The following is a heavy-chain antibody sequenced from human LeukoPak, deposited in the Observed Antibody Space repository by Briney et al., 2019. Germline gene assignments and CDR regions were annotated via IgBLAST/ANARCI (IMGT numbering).Heavy chain of an antibody. Sequence: SETLSLTCTVSGGSISSYYWSWIRQPPGKGPEWIGHIYYSGSTNYNPSLKSRVTISVDTSKNQFSLKLSSVTAADTAVYYCARDGAAAIGYYYYGMDVWGQGTTVTVSS. D-gene: IGHD2-2*02. V-gene: IGHV4-59*01. J-gene: IGHJ6*02. CDR3: ARDGAAAIGYYYYGMDV. CDR2: IYYSGST. CDR1: GGSISSYY.